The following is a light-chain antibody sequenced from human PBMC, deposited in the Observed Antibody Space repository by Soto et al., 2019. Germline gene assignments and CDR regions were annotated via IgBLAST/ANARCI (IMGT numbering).Light chain of an antibody. CDR2: WAS. CDR1: QSILYSSNNKNY. V-gene: IGKV4-1*01. J-gene: IGKJ1*01. CDR3: QQYYSTLWT. Sequence: DIVMTQSPDSLAVSLGERATINCKSSQSILYSSNNKNYLAWYQQKPGQPPKLLLYWASTRESGVPDRFIGSGSGTDFTLTISSLRAEDVAVYYCQQYYSTLWTFGQGTKVEIK.